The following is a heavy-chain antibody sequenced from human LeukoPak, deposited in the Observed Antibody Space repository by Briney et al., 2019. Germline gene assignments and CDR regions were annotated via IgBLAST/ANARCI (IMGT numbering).Heavy chain of an antibody. V-gene: IGHV4-61*09. CDR1: DDSITSPNYY. CDR3: ARAADYDRWFDP. J-gene: IGHJ5*02. D-gene: IGHD4-17*01. CDR2: IYTTGNT. Sequence: SETLSLTCTVSDDSITSPNYYWSWVRQPAGKGLEWIGHIYTTGNTNYNPSFKSRVTMSIDTSKKHFSLKLTSVTAADTAVYYCARAADYDRWFDPWGQGTLVTVSS.